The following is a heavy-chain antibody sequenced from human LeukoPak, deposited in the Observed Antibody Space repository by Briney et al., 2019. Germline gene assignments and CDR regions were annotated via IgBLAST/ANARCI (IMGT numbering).Heavy chain of an antibody. CDR3: ARGGRGFDP. J-gene: IGHJ5*02. Sequence: SETLSLTCTVSGGSISSGGYYWTWVRQPAGKGLEWIGRIYSSGSTSYNPSLKSRVTISVDTSKNQFSLELNSVTASDTAVYYCARGGRGFDPWGQGTLVTVSS. CDR1: GGSISSGGYY. V-gene: IGHV4-61*02. CDR2: IYSSGST.